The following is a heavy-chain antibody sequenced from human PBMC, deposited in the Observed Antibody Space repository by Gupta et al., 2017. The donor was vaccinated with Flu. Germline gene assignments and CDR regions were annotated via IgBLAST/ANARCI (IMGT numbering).Heavy chain of an antibody. CDR2: INPNSGGT. CDR3: AREKAYYYDSSGSEEDYYYYGMDV. J-gene: IGHJ6*02. CDR1: GYTFTGYY. D-gene: IGHD3-22*01. Sequence: QVQLVQSGAEVKKPGASVKVSCKASGYTFTGYYMHWVRQAPGQGLEWMGWINPNSGGTNYAQKFQGWVTMTRDTSISTAYMELSRLRSDDTAVYYCAREKAYYYDSSGSEEDYYYYGMDVWGQGTTVTVSS. V-gene: IGHV1-2*04.